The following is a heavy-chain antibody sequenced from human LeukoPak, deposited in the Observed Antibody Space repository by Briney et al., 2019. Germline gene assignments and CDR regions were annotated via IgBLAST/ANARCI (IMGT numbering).Heavy chain of an antibody. Sequence: GRSLRLSCAASGFTFDDYAMHWVRQAPGKGLEWVPGISWNSGSIGYADSVKGRFTISGDNAKNSLYLQMNSLRAEDTALYYCAKDRGQWHNEGHFQHWGQGTLVTVSS. CDR2: ISWNSGSI. CDR3: AKDRGQWHNEGHFQH. CDR1: GFTFDDYA. D-gene: IGHD6-19*01. V-gene: IGHV3-9*01. J-gene: IGHJ1*01.